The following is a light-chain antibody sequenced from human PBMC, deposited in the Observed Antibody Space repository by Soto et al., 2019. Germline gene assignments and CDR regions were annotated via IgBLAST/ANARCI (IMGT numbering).Light chain of an antibody. Sequence: EIVLTQSPGTLALSPWERATLSFSASQSVSSSYLAWYQQKPGQAPRLLIYGAYSRATGISDRFSGSGSGTDFTLTIRRLEPEDSAVYYCQQYGGSPLTFGGGTKVDIK. CDR3: QQYGGSPLT. J-gene: IGKJ4*01. V-gene: IGKV3-20*01. CDR1: QSVSSSY. CDR2: GAY.